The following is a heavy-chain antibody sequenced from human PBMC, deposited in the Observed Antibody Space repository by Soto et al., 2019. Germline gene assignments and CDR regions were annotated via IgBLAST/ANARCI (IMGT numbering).Heavy chain of an antibody. CDR1: GFTFSNYA. CDR2: ISGSGGRS. J-gene: IGHJ4*02. V-gene: IGHV3-23*01. D-gene: IGHD2-21*01. CDR3: AKADFVWSSEQPYYFDY. Sequence: EVQLLDSGGGLVQPGGSLRLSCAASGFTFSNYAMTWVRQGPGKGLEWVSGISGSGGRSYYADSVKGRFTISRDNSNSTLYLQMNSLRAEDTAVYYCAKADFVWSSEQPYYFDYWGQGTLFTVSS.